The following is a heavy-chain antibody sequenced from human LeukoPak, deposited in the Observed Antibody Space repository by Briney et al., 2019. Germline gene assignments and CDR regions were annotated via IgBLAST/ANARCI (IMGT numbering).Heavy chain of an antibody. CDR3: AREPVGVGATGGY. J-gene: IGHJ4*02. Sequence: PGGSLRLSCAASGFTFSSYSMSWVRQAPGKGLEWVAVISYDGSNKYYADSVKGRFTISRDSSKNTLYLQMNSLRAEDTAVYYCAREPVGVGATGGYWGQGTLVTVSS. CDR2: ISYDGSNK. D-gene: IGHD1-26*01. V-gene: IGHV3-30-3*01. CDR1: GFTFSSYS.